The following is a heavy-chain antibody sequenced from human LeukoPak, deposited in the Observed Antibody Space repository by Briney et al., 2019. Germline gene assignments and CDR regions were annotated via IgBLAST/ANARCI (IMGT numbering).Heavy chain of an antibody. D-gene: IGHD6-19*01. CDR2: ISHSGIT. CDR3: AREAGSFEY. CDR1: GGSFSGHH. J-gene: IGHJ4*02. V-gene: IGHV4-34*01. Sequence: SETLSLTCAVYGGSFSGHHWSWIRQTPGKGLEWIGEISHSGITEYSPSLKSRVTISVDTSKSQFSLTLRSVTAADTAVYYCAREAGSFEYWGQGTLVTVSP.